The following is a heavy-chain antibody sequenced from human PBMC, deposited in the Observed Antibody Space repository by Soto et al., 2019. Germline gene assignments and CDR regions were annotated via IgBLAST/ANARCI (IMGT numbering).Heavy chain of an antibody. Sequence: PSETLSLTSTISGCPISTSNWWNWVRQPPGKGLEWIGEIFHAGNTNYNPSLKSRVTISLDKSRNQFSLQLTSVTAADTAIYYCARSQTAVAAMGYWGQGTLVTDS. CDR2: IFHAGNT. CDR3: ARSQTAVAAMGY. D-gene: IGHD6-19*01. CDR1: GCPISTSNW. J-gene: IGHJ4*02. V-gene: IGHV4-4*02.